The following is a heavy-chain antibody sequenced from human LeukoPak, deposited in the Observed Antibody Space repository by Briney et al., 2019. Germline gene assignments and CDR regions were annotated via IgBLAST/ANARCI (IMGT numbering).Heavy chain of an antibody. Sequence: GGSLRLSCAASGFIFSSYGMHWVRQAPGKGLEWVAFIRYDGSSKYYADSVKGRFTISRDNSKNTLYLQMNSLRAEDTAVYYCAKEEVQWELRFDYWGQGTLVTVSS. CDR1: GFIFSSYG. J-gene: IGHJ4*02. CDR3: AKEEVQWELRFDY. D-gene: IGHD1-26*01. V-gene: IGHV3-30*02. CDR2: IRYDGSSK.